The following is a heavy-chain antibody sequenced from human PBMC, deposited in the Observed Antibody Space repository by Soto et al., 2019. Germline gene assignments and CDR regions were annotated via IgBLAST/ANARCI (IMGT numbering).Heavy chain of an antibody. V-gene: IGHV3-23*01. D-gene: IGHD3-10*01. CDR1: GLTFSRFA. CDR3: AKDKGPGSYTNWCFDV. CDR2: IHGSGAIT. J-gene: IGHJ2*01. Sequence: EVQVLQSGGGLVQPGGSLRLSCAASGLTFSRFAMSWVRQAPGKGLEWVATIHGSGAITNYADSVRGRFTISRENSKDTMYLQLNTLRVEDTAVYYCAKDKGPGSYTNWCFDVWGRGTLVTVSS.